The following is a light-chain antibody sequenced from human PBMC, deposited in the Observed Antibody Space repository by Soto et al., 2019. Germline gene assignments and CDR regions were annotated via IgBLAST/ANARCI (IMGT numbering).Light chain of an antibody. V-gene: IGKV3-15*01. CDR1: QSVRIN. CDR2: GAS. J-gene: IGKJ1*01. CDR3: QQYNYWPPWT. Sequence: IVMTQSPATLSVSPGERATLSCRASQSVRINLAWYQRKPGQAPRLLIYGASTRATDIPARFSGSGSGTEFTLTISSLQSEDFAVYYCQQYNYWPPWTFGQGTKVEIK.